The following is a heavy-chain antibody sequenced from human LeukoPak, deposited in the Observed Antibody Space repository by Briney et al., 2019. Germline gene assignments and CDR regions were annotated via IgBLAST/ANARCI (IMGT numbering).Heavy chain of an antibody. CDR3: ARDLGSVSYSSGWYFNY. J-gene: IGHJ4*02. V-gene: IGHV1-2*02. Sequence: ASVKVSCKASGYTFTGYYMHWVRQAPGQGLEWMGWINPNSGGTNYAQKFQGRVTMTRDTSISTAYMELSRLRSDDTAVYYCARDLGSVSYSSGWYFNYWGQGTLVTVSS. CDR1: GYTFTGYY. D-gene: IGHD6-19*01. CDR2: INPNSGGT.